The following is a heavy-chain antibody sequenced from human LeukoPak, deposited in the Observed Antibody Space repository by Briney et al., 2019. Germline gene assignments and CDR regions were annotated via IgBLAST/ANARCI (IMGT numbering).Heavy chain of an antibody. CDR2: ISGSGDNR. CDR1: GFTFTTYA. CDR3: AKRGNRDAFFFEY. V-gene: IGHV3-23*01. Sequence: GGSLRLSCAASGFTFTTYAMSWVRQAPGKGLEWVSSISGSGDNRYYAESVKGRFTISRDNSKNTLYLHMNSLRDEDTAVYYCAKRGNRDAFFFEYWGRGTLVTVSS. D-gene: IGHD3-3*01. J-gene: IGHJ4*02.